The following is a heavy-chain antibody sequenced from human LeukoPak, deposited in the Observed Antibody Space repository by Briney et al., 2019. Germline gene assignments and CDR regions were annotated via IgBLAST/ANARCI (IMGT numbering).Heavy chain of an antibody. CDR2: ISGSGGST. J-gene: IGHJ6*02. D-gene: IGHD3-10*01. CDR3: AKDRGFGIRGVTLMDV. V-gene: IGHV3-23*01. CDR1: GFTFSSYA. Sequence: PGGSLRLSCAASGFTFSSYAMSWVRQAPGKGLEWVSAISGSGGSTYYADSVKDRFTISRDNSKNTLYLQMNSLRAEDTAVYYCAKDRGFGIRGVTLMDVWGQGTTVTVSS.